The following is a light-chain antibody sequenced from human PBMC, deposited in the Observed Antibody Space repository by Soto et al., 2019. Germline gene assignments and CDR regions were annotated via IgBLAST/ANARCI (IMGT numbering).Light chain of an antibody. CDR1: SSDVSGYNY. CDR3: SSYTSSSTYV. Sequence: QSALTQPASVSGSPGQSITLSCTGTSSDVSGYNYVSWYQQHPGKAPKLMIYEVSNRPSGVSNRFSGSKSGNTASLPISGLQAEDEADYYCSSYTSSSTYVFGTGTKLTVL. V-gene: IGLV2-14*01. J-gene: IGLJ1*01. CDR2: EVS.